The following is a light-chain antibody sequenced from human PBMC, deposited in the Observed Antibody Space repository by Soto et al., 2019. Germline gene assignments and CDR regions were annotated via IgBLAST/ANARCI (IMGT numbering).Light chain of an antibody. V-gene: IGKV3-11*01. CDR1: QKIGTF. CDR3: QHRFNWPLT. Sequence: EIVLTQSPATLSLSPGERATLSCRASQKIGTFLAWYQQKPGQAPRLLFYDASNRATGVPPRFSGNGSGTDFTLTISSLEPEDLGVYYCQHRFNWPLTFGGGTKVEIK. CDR2: DAS. J-gene: IGKJ4*01.